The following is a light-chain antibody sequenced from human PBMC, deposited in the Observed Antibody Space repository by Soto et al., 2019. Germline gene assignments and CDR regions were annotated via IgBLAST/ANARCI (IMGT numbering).Light chain of an antibody. CDR3: QKSFSTPLT. J-gene: IGKJ4*01. CDR2: AAS. Sequence: DIQMTQSPSSLSASVGDRVTITCRASQSISSYLNWYQQKPGKAPNLLIYAASSLQSGVPSRFSDSGSGTDFTLTISSLQAEDFATYYCQKSFSTPLTFGGGTKVDIK. CDR1: QSISSY. V-gene: IGKV1-39*01.